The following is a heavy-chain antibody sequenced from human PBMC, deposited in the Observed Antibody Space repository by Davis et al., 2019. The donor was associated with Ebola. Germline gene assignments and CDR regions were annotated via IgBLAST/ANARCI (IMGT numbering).Heavy chain of an antibody. D-gene: IGHD1-26*01. CDR2: ISGSGGST. J-gene: IGHJ4*02. CDR3: ARVGKWELFIDY. V-gene: IGHV3-23*01. CDR1: GFTFSSYA. Sequence: GGSLRLSCAASGFTFSSYAMSWVRQAPGKGLEWVSAISGSGGSTYYADSVKGRFTISRDNSKNTLYLQMNSLRAEDTAVYYCARVGKWELFIDYWGQGTLVTVSS.